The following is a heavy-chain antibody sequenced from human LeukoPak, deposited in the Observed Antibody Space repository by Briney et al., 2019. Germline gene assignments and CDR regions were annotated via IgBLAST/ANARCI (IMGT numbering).Heavy chain of an antibody. Sequence: ASVKVSCKASGYTFTSYGISWVRQAPGQGLEWMGWISAYNGNTNYAQKLQGRVTMTTDTSTSTAYMDLRSLRSDDTAVYYCAREHSSSWYGGDAFDIWGQGTMVTVSS. CDR3: AREHSSSWYGGDAFDI. V-gene: IGHV1-18*01. J-gene: IGHJ3*02. D-gene: IGHD6-13*01. CDR2: ISAYNGNT. CDR1: GYTFTSYG.